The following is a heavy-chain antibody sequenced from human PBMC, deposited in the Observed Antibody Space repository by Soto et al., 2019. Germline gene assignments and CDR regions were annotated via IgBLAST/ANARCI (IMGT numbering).Heavy chain of an antibody. CDR1: GGSVSSGSYY. D-gene: IGHD3-10*01. V-gene: IGHV4-61*01. Sequence: SETLSLTCTVSGGSVSSGSYYWSWIRQPPGKGLEWIGYIYYSGSTNYNPSLKSRVTISVDTSKNQFSLKLSSVTAADTAVYYCARDYYGSGSYYKPFDYWGQGTLVTVSS. CDR2: IYYSGST. J-gene: IGHJ4*02. CDR3: ARDYYGSGSYYKPFDY.